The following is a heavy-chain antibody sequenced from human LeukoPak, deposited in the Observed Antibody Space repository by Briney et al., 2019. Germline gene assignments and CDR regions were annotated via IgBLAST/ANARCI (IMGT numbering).Heavy chain of an antibody. CDR3: ARGRHYDYVWGSYLYYFDY. Sequence: ETLSLTCAVSGYSISSGYYWGWLRQPPGKGLEWIGSIYHSGSTYYNPSLKRRVTISVDTSKNQFSLKLSSVTAADTAVYYCARGRHYDYVWGSYLYYFDYWGQGTLVTVSS. CDR1: GYSISSGYY. D-gene: IGHD3-16*02. V-gene: IGHV4-38-2*01. CDR2: IYHSGST. J-gene: IGHJ4*02.